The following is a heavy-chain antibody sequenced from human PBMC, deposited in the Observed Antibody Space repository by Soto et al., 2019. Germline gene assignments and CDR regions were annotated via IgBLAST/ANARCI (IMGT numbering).Heavy chain of an antibody. CDR1: GYSFTSYL. J-gene: IGHJ6*02. Sequence: GESLKILCKGAGYSFTSYLIGCVRQMPGKGLEWMGIIYPGDSDTRYSPSFQGQVTISADKSISTAYLQWSSLKASDTAMYYCLMVRGVTPWYYYGMDVWGQGTTVTVSS. D-gene: IGHD3-10*01. CDR2: IYPGDSDT. V-gene: IGHV5-51*01. CDR3: LMVRGVTPWYYYGMDV.